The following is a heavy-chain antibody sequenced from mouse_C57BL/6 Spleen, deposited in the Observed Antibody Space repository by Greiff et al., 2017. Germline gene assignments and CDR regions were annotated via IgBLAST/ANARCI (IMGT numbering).Heavy chain of an antibody. CDR3: AREGDGYYAAWFAY. D-gene: IGHD2-3*01. J-gene: IGHJ3*01. V-gene: IGHV1-82*01. CDR2: FFPGDGDT. CDR1: GYAFSSSW. Sequence: QVQLQQSGPDLVKPGASVKISCKASGYAFSSSWLNWVMQRPGKGLLWFGRFFPGDGDTNYNGKFKGKATLTADKSTSTAYMQVSSLTSEDSAVYFCAREGDGYYAAWFAYWGQGTLVTVSA.